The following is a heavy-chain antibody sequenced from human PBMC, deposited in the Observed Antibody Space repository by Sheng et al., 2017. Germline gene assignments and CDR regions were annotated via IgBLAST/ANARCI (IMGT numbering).Heavy chain of an antibody. V-gene: IGHV4-39*07. CDR1: GGSVSSTSYY. CDR2: ISYSGST. CDR3: AREGGAVAGHFDY. Sequence: QLQLQESGPGLVKPSETLSLSCTVSGGSVSSTSYYWGWVRQPPGKGLEWIGAISYSGSTYYNPSLKSRVTISVDTSKNQFSLKLTSVTAADTAVYYCAREGGAVAGHFDYWGQGSLVTVSS. J-gene: IGHJ4*02. D-gene: IGHD6-19*01.